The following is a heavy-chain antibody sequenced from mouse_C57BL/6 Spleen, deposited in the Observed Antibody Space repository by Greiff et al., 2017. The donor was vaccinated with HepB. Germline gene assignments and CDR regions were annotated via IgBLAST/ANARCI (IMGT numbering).Heavy chain of an antibody. J-gene: IGHJ2*01. CDR3: AMYSLLRYFDY. CDR2: IYPSDSDT. D-gene: IGHD1-2*01. Sequence: QVQLQQPGAELVKPGASVKVSCKASGYTFTSYWMHWVKQRPGQGLEWIGRIYPSDSDTNYNHKFKGKATLTVDKSSSTAYMQLSSLTSEASAVYSGAMYSLLRYFDYWGQGTTLTVSS. V-gene: IGHV1-74*01. CDR1: GYTFTSYW.